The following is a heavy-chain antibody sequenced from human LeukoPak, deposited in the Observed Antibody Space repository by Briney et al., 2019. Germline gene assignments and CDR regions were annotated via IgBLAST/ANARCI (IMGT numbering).Heavy chain of an antibody. CDR2: ISSSSSGR. CDR1: GFTFSSYS. J-gene: IGHJ4*02. V-gene: IGHV3-21*01. CDR3: ARSKGGNSHCYY. D-gene: IGHD4-23*01. Sequence: GGSLRLSCAASGFTFSSYSMNWVRQAPGKGLEWVSSISSSSSGRYYADAVKGRFSISRDDDKKPLHLQMNSLRAEDTAVYYCARSKGGNSHCYYWGPGNLVTVSS.